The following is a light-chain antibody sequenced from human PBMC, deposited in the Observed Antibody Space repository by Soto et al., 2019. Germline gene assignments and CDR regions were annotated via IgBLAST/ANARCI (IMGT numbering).Light chain of an antibody. J-gene: IGKJ2*01. V-gene: IGKV1-39*01. CDR3: QQSYTIPYT. CDR1: QRIGTY. CDR2: AAS. Sequence: DIQMTQSPSSLPASVGDRVTLTCRARQRIGTYLNWYQQKPGKAPKLLIYAASSLQSGVPSRLSGSGSGTDFTLTISSLQPEDFATYYCQQSYTIPYTFGQGTKLEIK.